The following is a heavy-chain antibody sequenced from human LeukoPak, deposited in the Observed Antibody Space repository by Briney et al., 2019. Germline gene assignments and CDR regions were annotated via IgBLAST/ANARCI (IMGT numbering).Heavy chain of an antibody. Sequence: PSETLSLTCAVSGGSISSSNWWCLLRPPPGEVLELRGVNYYSGSTNYNPSLESRVTISVDTSKNQFSLKLSSVTAADTAVYYCARESSITIFGVVIDYFDYWGQGTLVTVSS. V-gene: IGHV4-4*02. CDR2: NYYSGST. CDR1: GGSISSSNW. CDR3: ARESSITIFGVVIDYFDY. J-gene: IGHJ4*02. D-gene: IGHD3-3*01.